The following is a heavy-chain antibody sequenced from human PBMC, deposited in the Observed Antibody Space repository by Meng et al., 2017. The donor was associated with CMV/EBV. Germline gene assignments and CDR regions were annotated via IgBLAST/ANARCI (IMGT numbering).Heavy chain of an antibody. Sequence: GESLKISCAASGFTFSSYWMHWVRQAPGKGLEWVSYISSSGSTIYYADSVKGRFTISRDNAKNSLYLQMNSLRAEDTAVYYCARERGTTDILTGSGLYYGMDVWGQGTTVTVSS. J-gene: IGHJ6*02. CDR2: ISSSGSTI. CDR1: GFTFSSYW. V-gene: IGHV3-48*04. CDR3: ARERGTTDILTGSGLYYGMDV. D-gene: IGHD3-9*01.